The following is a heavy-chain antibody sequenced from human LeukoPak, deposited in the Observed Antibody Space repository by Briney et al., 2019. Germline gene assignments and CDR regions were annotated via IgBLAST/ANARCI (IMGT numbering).Heavy chain of an antibody. Sequence: PGGSLRLSCAASEFTFSSYAMTWVRQTPGKGLEWVSAISVSGTPTYYADSVKGRFTISRDNSKYTLYLQMNSLRADDTAVYYCAKLDGDLLDYYSYYMGVWGKGTPVTVSS. V-gene: IGHV3-23*01. J-gene: IGHJ6*03. D-gene: IGHD4-17*01. CDR3: AKLDGDLLDYYSYYMGV. CDR1: EFTFSSYA. CDR2: ISVSGTPT.